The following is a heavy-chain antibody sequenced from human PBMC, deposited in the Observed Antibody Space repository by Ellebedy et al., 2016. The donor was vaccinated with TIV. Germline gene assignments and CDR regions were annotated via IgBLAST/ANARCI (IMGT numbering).Heavy chain of an antibody. Sequence: GGSLRLXXAASGFTFSSYWMHWVRQAPGKGLEWVAIIKQDGSETYYVDSVKGRFTISRDNAKNSLYLQMNSLRPEDTAVYYCTGDTGWLLLHWGQGTLGIVSS. D-gene: IGHD6-19*01. CDR3: TGDTGWLLLH. V-gene: IGHV3-7*03. CDR1: GFTFSSYW. J-gene: IGHJ1*01. CDR2: IKQDGSET.